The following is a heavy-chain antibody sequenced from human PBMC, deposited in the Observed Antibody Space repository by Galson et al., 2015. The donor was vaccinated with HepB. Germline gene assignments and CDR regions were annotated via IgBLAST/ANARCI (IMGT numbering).Heavy chain of an antibody. V-gene: IGHV4-34*01. CDR2: IHHSGRT. CDR1: GGSFSGYF. Sequence: SETLSLTCAVSGGSFSGYFWSWVRQPPGKGLEWLGEIHHSGRTNYNPSLKRRVTISADTSKSQFSLKLSSVTAADTAVYCCARVVAAHYQALSVPHYFDYWGQGALVTVSS. J-gene: IGHJ4*02. D-gene: IGHD2-2*01. CDR3: ARVVAAHYQALSVPHYFDY.